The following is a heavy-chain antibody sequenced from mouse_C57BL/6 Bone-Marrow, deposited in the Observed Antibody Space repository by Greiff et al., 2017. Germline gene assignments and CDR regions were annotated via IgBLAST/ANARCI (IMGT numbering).Heavy chain of an antibody. CDR1: GYTFTSYG. CDR3: ARQRLRKRGYAMDY. D-gene: IGHD1-1*01. CDR2: IYPRSGNT. Sequence: VQLQQSGAELARPGASVKLSCKASGYTFTSYGISWVKQRTGQGLEWIGEIYPRSGNTYYNEKFKGKATLTADKSSSTAYMELRSLTSEDSAVXFCARQRLRKRGYAMDYWGQGTSVTVSS. V-gene: IGHV1-81*01. J-gene: IGHJ4*01.